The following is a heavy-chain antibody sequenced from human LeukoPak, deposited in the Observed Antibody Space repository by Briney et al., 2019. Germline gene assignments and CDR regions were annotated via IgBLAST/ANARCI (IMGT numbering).Heavy chain of an antibody. CDR2: ISSSSSYI. J-gene: IGHJ4*02. D-gene: IGHD1-26*01. CDR1: GFTFSSYS. Sequence: GGSLRLSCAASGFTFSSYSMNWVRQAPGKGLEWISSISSSSSYIYYADSVKGRFTISRDNAKNSLYLQMNSLRAEDTAVYYCARYTSNVVGKRHYFDYWGQGTLVTVSS. CDR3: ARYTSNVVGKRHYFDY. V-gene: IGHV3-21*01.